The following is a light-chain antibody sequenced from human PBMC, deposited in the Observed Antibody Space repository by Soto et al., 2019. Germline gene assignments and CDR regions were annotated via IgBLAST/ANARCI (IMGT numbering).Light chain of an antibody. CDR1: SSDVGGYHY. V-gene: IGLV2-11*02. Sequence: QSVLAQPRSVSGSPGQSVTVSCTGTSSDVGGYHYVSWYRQYPGEAPRLIIFDVNTRPSGVPDRFSGTKSGNTASLTISGLQAEDEADYYCCSYAGSYIHYVFGTGTKLTVL. CDR3: CSYAGSYIHYV. CDR2: DVN. J-gene: IGLJ1*01.